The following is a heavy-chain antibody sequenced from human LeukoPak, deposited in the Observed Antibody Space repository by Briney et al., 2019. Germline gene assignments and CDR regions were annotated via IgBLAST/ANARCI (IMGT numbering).Heavy chain of an antibody. D-gene: IGHD2-2*01. J-gene: IGHJ3*01. CDR2: IYYTGST. Sequence: SETLSLTRSLWCGHIYRYYGLWLRQPPGKGLEWIGYIYYTGSTNYNPSLKSRVTISVDTSKNQLSLKLRSVTAADTDVYSCSGQHTSTHLNPLDFWGQGTVVTVSS. V-gene: IGHV4-59*08. CDR1: CGHIYRYY. CDR3: SGQHTSTHLNPLDF.